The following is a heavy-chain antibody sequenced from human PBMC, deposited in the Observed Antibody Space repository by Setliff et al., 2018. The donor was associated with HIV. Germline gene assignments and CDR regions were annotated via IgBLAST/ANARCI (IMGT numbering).Heavy chain of an antibody. V-gene: IGHV3-21*01. CDR2: ISIGSGGAI. D-gene: IGHD1-20*01. Sequence: PGGSLRLSCAASRFTFSSYAMSWVRQAPGRGLEWVSSISIGSGGAIDYADSVQGRFTISRDNSKNSLYLQMNSLRAEDTAVYYCARDPGRYNGMDVWGQGTTVTVSS. CDR1: RFTFSSYA. J-gene: IGHJ6*02. CDR3: ARDPGRYNGMDV.